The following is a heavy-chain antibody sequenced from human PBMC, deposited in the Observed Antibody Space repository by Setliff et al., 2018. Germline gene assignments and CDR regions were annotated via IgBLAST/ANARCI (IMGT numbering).Heavy chain of an antibody. CDR1: GGSVSSTSHY. CDR3: ARLSWNGLRYYGLDV. J-gene: IGHJ6*02. V-gene: IGHV4-61*01. CDR2: IQKSGGT. Sequence: SETLSLTCNVSGGSVSSTSHYWSWIRQPPGKGLESIGYIQKSGGTNYNPALKSRVTISVDTSTNQFSLKLRSVTAADTAVYYCARLSWNGLRYYGLDVWGQGTTVTVSS. D-gene: IGHD3-3*01.